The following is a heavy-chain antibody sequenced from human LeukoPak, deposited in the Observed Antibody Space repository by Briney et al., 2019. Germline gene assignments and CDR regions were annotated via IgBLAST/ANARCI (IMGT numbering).Heavy chain of an antibody. CDR3: ARELAVAGTVYYYYYGMGV. Sequence: PGGSLRLSCAASGFTFSRYGMHWVRQAPGKGLEWVANIKQDGSEKYYVDSVKGRFTISRDNAKNSLYLQMNSLRAEDTAVYYCARELAVAGTVYYYYYGMGVWGQGTTVTVSS. CDR1: GFTFSRYG. CDR2: IKQDGSEK. V-gene: IGHV3-7*03. J-gene: IGHJ6*02. D-gene: IGHD6-19*01.